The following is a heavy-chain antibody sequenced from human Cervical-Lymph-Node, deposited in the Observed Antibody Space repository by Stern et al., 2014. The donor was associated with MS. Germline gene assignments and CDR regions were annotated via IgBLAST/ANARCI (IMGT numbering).Heavy chain of an antibody. CDR2: ISPNTGGT. D-gene: IGHD2-2*02. J-gene: IGHJ4*02. CDR3: ARLYCTDTSCYNFLNY. Sequence: QVQLVQSGAEVKKPGASVTVSCKASGYTFTGNYLHWVRQAPGQGLEWMGRISPNTGGTNYGQRFKGRVTMTRDTSVSTAYLELSGLKPDDTAVYYCARLYCTDTSCYNFLNYWGQGTMVTVAS. V-gene: IGHV1-2*06. CDR1: GYTFTGNY.